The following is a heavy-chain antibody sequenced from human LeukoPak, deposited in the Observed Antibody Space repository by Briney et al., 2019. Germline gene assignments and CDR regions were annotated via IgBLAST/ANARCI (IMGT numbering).Heavy chain of an antibody. J-gene: IGHJ3*02. CDR2: IYYSGST. CDR3: AREPRAYSSSWYDAFDI. Sequence: SETLSLTCTVSGGSISSYYWSWIRQPPGKGLEWIGYIYYSGSTNYNPSLKSRVTISVDTSKNQFSLKLSSVTAADTAVYYCAREPRAYSSSWYDAFDIWGQGTMVTVSS. D-gene: IGHD6-13*01. V-gene: IGHV4-59*01. CDR1: GGSISSYY.